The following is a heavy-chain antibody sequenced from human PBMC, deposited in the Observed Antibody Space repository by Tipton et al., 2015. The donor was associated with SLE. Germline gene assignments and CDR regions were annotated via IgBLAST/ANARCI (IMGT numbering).Heavy chain of an antibody. V-gene: IGHV3-66*01. CDR2: IYSGGST. CDR3: ARAPLTRRGAYFDY. CDR1: GFTVSSNY. D-gene: IGHD1-20*01. J-gene: IGHJ4*02. Sequence: GSLRLSCAASGFTVSSNYMSWVRQAPGKGLEWVSVIYSGGSTYYADSVKGRFTISRDNSKNTLYLQMNSLRAEDTAVYYCARAPLTRRGAYFDYWGQGTLVTVSS.